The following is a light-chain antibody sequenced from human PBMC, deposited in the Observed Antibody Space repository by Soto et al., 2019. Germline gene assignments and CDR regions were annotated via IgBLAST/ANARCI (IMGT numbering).Light chain of an antibody. CDR2: DES. CDR3: QQRTKWPRRWT. V-gene: IGKV3-11*01. J-gene: IGKJ4*01. Sequence: ESVLTQSPATLSLSPGDRATLSCRAGQSIGTSLAWYQQRPGRAPRLLIYDESNTATGIPARVSGSGSGTDITRTVSSLEPEDFAVYYCQQRTKWPRRWTCGGGTKVEIK. CDR1: QSIGTS.